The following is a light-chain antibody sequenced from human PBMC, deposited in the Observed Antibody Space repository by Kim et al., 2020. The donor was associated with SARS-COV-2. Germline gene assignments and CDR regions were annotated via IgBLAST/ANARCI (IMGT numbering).Light chain of an antibody. J-gene: IGKJ1*01. CDR3: QQSYSIPWT. V-gene: IGKV1-NL1*01. CDR2: GAS. Sequence: DIQMTQSPSSLSASVGDTVTITCRASQGISSALAWYRQRPGIAPKLLLYGASRLQSGVPSRFSGSGFGTDYTLTISSLQPEDVGTYYCQQSYSIPWTFGQGTKVEI. CDR1: QGISSA.